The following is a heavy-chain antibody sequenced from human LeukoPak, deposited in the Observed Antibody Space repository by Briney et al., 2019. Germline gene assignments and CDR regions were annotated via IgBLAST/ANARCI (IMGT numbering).Heavy chain of an antibody. CDR1: GYSISSGYY. CDR2: IYHSGST. J-gene: IGHJ4*02. V-gene: IGHV4-38-2*01. Sequence: SETLSLTCAVSGYSISSGYYWGWIRQPPGKGLEWIGSIYHSGSTYYNPSLKSRVTISVDTSKNQFSLKLSSVTAADTAVYYCASLRVTMVRGVMPHYWGQGTLVTVSS. CDR3: ASLRVTMVRGVMPHY. D-gene: IGHD3-10*01.